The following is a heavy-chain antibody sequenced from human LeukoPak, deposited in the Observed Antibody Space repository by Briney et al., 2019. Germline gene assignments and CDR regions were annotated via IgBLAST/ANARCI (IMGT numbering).Heavy chain of an antibody. D-gene: IGHD6-6*01. CDR3: ARLLGSSAAFDY. J-gene: IGHJ4*02. CDR2: IYYSGST. CDR1: GGSFSSYY. Sequence: SETLSLTCVVYGGSFSSYYWSWIRQPPGKGLEWIGYIYYSGSTNYNPSLKSRVTISVDTSKNQFSLKLSSVTAADTAVYYCARLLGSSAAFDYWGQGTLVTVSS. V-gene: IGHV4-59*08.